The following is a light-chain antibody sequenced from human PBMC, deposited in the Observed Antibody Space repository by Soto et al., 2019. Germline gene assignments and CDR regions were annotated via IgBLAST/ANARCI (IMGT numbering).Light chain of an antibody. V-gene: IGKV3-20*01. CDR3: QNDGDSPFT. J-gene: IGKJ3*01. Sequence: EIVLMQSPATLSLSPGERATLSCRASETISSNYIAWYQQKPGQAPRLLIFGASTRATGIPARFSGSWSGTDFTLTISRLEPEDFVEYYYQNDGDSPFTFGPGTKVDIK. CDR2: GAS. CDR1: ETISSNY.